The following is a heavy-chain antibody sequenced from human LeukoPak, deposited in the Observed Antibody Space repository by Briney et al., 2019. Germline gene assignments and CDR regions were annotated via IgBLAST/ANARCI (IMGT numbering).Heavy chain of an antibody. D-gene: IGHD6-13*01. CDR3: AKGPQTLAGYSSTWYYAPHGY. CDR1: GFTFSNYG. J-gene: IGHJ4*02. V-gene: IGHV3-30*02. CDR2: IRYDGSNK. Sequence: GGSLRLSCAASGFTFSNYGMHWVRQAPGKGLEWVAFIRYDGSNKYYADSVKGRFTISRDNSKNTLYLQMNSLRAEDTAVYYCAKGPQTLAGYSSTWYYAPHGYWGQGTLVTVSS.